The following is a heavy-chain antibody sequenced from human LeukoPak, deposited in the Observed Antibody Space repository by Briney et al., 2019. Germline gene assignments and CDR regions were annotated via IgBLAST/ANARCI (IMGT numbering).Heavy chain of an antibody. J-gene: IGHJ4*02. Sequence: PGGSLRLSCTASGFTFSGHWIHWVRQAPGKGLEWVSSISSSSSSYIYYADSVKGRFTISRDNAKNSLYLQMNSLRAEDTAVYYCAKGVTYRGGVFDYWGQGTLVTVSS. V-gene: IGHV3-21*04. CDR3: AKGVTYRGGVFDY. CDR2: ISSSSSSYI. CDR1: GFTFSGHW. D-gene: IGHD4-11*01.